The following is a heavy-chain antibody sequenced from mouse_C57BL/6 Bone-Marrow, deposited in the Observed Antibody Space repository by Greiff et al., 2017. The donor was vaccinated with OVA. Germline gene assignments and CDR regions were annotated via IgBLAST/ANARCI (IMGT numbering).Heavy chain of an antibody. CDR1: GYSITSGYY. J-gene: IGHJ4*01. V-gene: IGHV3-6*01. CDR2: ISYDGSN. D-gene: IGHD1-1*01. Sequence: VQLQESGPGLVKPSQSLSLTCSVTGYSITSGYYWNWIRQFPGNKLGWMGYISYDGSNNYNPSLKNRISITRDTSKNQFFLKLNSVTTEDTATYYCARDFRDYYGSSSYYYAMDYWGQGTSVTVSS. CDR3: ARDFRDYYGSSSYYYAMDY.